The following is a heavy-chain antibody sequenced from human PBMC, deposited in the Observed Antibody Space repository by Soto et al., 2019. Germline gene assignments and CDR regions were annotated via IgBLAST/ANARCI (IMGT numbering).Heavy chain of an antibody. Sequence: VGSLSLSCAASGFTFSSYWMHWVRQAPGKGLVWVSRINSDGSSTSYADSVKGRFTISRDNAKNTLYLQMNSLRAEDTAVYYCARDPHHSSIAARSADYWGQGTLVTVSS. CDR1: GFTFSSYW. D-gene: IGHD6-6*01. V-gene: IGHV3-74*01. CDR2: INSDGSST. CDR3: ARDPHHSSIAARSADY. J-gene: IGHJ4*02.